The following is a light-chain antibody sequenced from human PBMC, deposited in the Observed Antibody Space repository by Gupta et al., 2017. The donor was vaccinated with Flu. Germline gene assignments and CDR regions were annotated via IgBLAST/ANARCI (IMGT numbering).Light chain of an antibody. CDR3: QSYDTSLGAYV. CDR2: GQN. Sequence: VTISWTGSNSNIGAGYDVRWYQQLPGTAPKLLLYGQNNRPSGVPDRFSGSKTATSAALAITGLQAEDEADYYCQSYDTSLGAYVFGAGTKVTVL. CDR1: NSNIGAGYD. V-gene: IGLV1-40*01. J-gene: IGLJ1*01.